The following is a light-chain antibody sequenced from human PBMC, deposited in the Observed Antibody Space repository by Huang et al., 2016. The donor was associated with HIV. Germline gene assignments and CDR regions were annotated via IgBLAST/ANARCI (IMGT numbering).Light chain of an antibody. CDR2: KVS. V-gene: IGKV2-30*02. CDR1: QNFVHDDGNTY. Sequence: VVMTQSPLSLPVTLGQPASISCRSSQNFVHDDGNTYLNCCQQRPGQSPRRLIYKVSNRDSGVPDRFSGSVSGTEFTLKIRRVEAEDVGVYYCMQGIYWPLTFGPGTKVHIK. J-gene: IGKJ3*01. CDR3: MQGIYWPLT.